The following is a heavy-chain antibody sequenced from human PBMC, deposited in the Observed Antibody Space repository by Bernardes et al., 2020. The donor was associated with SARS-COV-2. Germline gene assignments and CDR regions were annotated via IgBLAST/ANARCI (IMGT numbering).Heavy chain of an antibody. D-gene: IGHD3-10*01. CDR3: ARDLAMVQGVIIVHYYYYGMDV. V-gene: IGHV3-53*01. Sequence: GGSLRLSCAASGFTVSSNYMSWVRQAPGKGLEWVSVIYSGGSTYYADSVKGRFTISRDNSKNTLYLQMNSLRAEDTAVYYCARDLAMVQGVIIVHYYYYGMDVWGQGTTVTVSS. CDR1: GFTVSSNY. CDR2: IYSGGST. J-gene: IGHJ6*02.